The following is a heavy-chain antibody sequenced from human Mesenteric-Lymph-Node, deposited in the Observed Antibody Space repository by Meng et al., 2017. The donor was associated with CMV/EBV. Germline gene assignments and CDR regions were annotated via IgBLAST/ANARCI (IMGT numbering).Heavy chain of an antibody. V-gene: IGHV1-24*01. Sequence: ASVKVSCKVSGYTLSELSMHWVRQAPGKGLEWMGGFDPEDVETVYAQKFQGRVTMTEDTSTDTAYMELSRLRSEDTAVYFCAGGREVPVPAASYYYGLDVWGQGTTVTVSS. CDR1: GYTLSELS. D-gene: IGHD2-2*01. J-gene: IGHJ6*02. CDR3: AGGREVPVPAASYYYGLDV. CDR2: FDPEDVET.